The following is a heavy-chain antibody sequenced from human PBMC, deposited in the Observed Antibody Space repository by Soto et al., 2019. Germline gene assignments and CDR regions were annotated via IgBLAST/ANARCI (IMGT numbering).Heavy chain of an antibody. CDR1: GGAIDRGGYY. CDR2: IYYTGSA. Sequence: LSLTCKVSGGAIDRGGYYWCWIRQHPGKGLEWIGHIYYTGSAYYKPSLKSRVSMSIDTSQNQFSLELISVTAADTAVYYCARVGTSYARRGLDVWGQGTTVTVSS. D-gene: IGHD7-27*01. V-gene: IGHV4-31*03. CDR3: ARVGTSYARRGLDV. J-gene: IGHJ6*02.